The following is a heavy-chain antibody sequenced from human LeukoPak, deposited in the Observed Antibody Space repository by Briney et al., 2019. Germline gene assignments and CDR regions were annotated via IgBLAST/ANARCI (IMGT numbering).Heavy chain of an antibody. J-gene: IGHJ6*02. CDR2: IHDSGST. Sequence: PSETLSLTCTVSGGPISSYYWSWIRQPPGKGLEWIGYIHDSGSTNYNPSLESRVTISVDTSKNQFSLKLSSVTAADTAVYYCARHLQYYGSGSYYPYYYYGMDVWGQGTTVTVSS. CDR1: GGPISSYY. CDR3: ARHLQYYGSGSYYPYYYYGMDV. V-gene: IGHV4-59*08. D-gene: IGHD3-10*01.